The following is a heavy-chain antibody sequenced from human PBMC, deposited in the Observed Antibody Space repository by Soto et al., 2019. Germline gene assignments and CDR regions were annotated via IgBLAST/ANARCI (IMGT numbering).Heavy chain of an antibody. V-gene: IGHV4-34*01. CDR1: GGSFSGYY. CDR2: INHSGST. CDR3: ERQIRPDPFDI. J-gene: IGHJ3*02. Sequence: PSETLSLTCAVYGGSFSGYYWSWIRQPPGKGLEWIGEINHSGSTNYNPSLKSRVTISVDTSKNQFSLKLSSVTAADTAVYFCERQIRPDPFDIWGQGTMLTVSS.